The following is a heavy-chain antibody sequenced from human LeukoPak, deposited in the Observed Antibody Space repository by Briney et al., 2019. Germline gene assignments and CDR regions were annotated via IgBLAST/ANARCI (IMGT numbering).Heavy chain of an antibody. CDR1: GFTFSSYG. Sequence: GGSLRLSCAASGFTFSSYGMHWVRQAPGKGLEWVAVIWYDGSNKYYADSVKGRFTISRDNSKNTLYLQMNSLRAEDTAVYYCARDEYCSGGSCYVNWFDPWGQGTLVTVSS. J-gene: IGHJ5*02. CDR3: ARDEYCSGGSCYVNWFDP. CDR2: IWYDGSNK. D-gene: IGHD2-15*01. V-gene: IGHV3-33*01.